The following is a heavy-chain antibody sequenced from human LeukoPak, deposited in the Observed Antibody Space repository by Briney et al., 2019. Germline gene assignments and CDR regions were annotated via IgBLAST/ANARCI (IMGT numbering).Heavy chain of an antibody. Sequence: ASVKVSCKASGYTFTDYEINWVRQATGQGLEWVGWMNPNRGDTGYAQKFQGRGTMTSKTSISTLYMELSSLRSEDTAIYYCAPGPARVPLRDSWGQGGLVSVSS. CDR3: APGPARVPLRDS. V-gene: IGHV1-8*01. D-gene: IGHD3-16*01. J-gene: IGHJ4*02. CDR1: GYTFTDYE. CDR2: MNPNRGDT.